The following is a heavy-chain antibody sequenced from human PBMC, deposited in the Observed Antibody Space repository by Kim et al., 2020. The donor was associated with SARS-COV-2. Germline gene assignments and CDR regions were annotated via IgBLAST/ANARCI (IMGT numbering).Heavy chain of an antibody. CDR3: ARAHYDILTGYYGPPLCGNWFDP. J-gene: IGHJ5*02. D-gene: IGHD3-9*01. Sequence: SETLSLTCTVSGGSISSSSYYWGWIRQPPGKGLEWIGSIYYSGSTYYNPSLKSRVTISVDTSKNQFSLKLSSVTAADTAVYYCARAHYDILTGYYGPPLCGNWFDPWGQGTLVTVSS. CDR1: GGSISSSSYY. V-gene: IGHV4-39*01. CDR2: IYYSGST.